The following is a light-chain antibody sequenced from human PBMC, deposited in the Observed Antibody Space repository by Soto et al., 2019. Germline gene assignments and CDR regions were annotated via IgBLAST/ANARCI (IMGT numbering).Light chain of an antibody. CDR1: SSNIGAGYD. CDR3: QSYDSSLSGWV. Sequence: QSVLTQAPSVSGAPGQRVTISCTGSSSNIGAGYDVHWYQQLPGTAPKLLIYGNSNRPSGVPDRFSGSKSGTSASLAITGLQAEDGADYYCQSYDSSLSGWVFGGGTKLTVL. CDR2: GNS. J-gene: IGLJ3*02. V-gene: IGLV1-40*01.